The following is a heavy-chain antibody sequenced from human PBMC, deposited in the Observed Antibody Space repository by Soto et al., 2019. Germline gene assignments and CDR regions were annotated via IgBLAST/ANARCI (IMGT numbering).Heavy chain of an antibody. Sequence: QEQLEESGGGVVQPGRSLRLSCAASGFTFGHFGMHWVRQAPGKGLEWVAIISYDGSNEYYADSVKGRFTISRDTSKNTLYLRMNSLRAEDTSVYYCASDGYGMDVWGQGTTVAVSS. V-gene: IGHV3-30*03. CDR3: ASDGYGMDV. CDR1: GFTFGHFG. CDR2: ISYDGSNE. J-gene: IGHJ6*01.